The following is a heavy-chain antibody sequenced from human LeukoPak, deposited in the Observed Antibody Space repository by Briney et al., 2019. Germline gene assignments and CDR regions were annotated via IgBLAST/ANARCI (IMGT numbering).Heavy chain of an antibody. CDR1: GGSISSGGYY. Sequence: PSETLSLTCTVSGGSISSGGYYWSWIRQHPGKGLEWIGYIYYSGSTYYNPSLKSRVTISVDTSKNQFSLKLSSVTAADTAVYYCARYSHSSGWYVLNYGMDVWGQGTTVTVSS. J-gene: IGHJ6*02. D-gene: IGHD6-19*01. V-gene: IGHV4-31*03. CDR3: ARYSHSSGWYVLNYGMDV. CDR2: IYYSGST.